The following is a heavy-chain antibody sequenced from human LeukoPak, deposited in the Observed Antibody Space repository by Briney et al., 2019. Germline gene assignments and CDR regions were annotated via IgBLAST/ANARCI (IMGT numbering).Heavy chain of an antibody. CDR1: GFSLSTSGVG. Sequence: SGPTLVNPTQTLTLTCTFSGFSLSTSGVGVGWIRQPPGKALEWLALIYWNDDKRYSPSLKSRLTITKDTSKNQVVLTVTNMDPVDTATYYCARPLYSLRYFEAFDIWGQGTMVTVSS. CDR2: IYWNDDK. CDR3: ARPLYSLRYFEAFDI. V-gene: IGHV2-5*01. J-gene: IGHJ3*02. D-gene: IGHD3-9*01.